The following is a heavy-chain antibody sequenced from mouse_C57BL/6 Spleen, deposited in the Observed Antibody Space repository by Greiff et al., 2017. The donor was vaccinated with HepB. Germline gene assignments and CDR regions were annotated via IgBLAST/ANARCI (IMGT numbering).Heavy chain of an antibody. CDR3: ARDYYGSSSFAY. CDR1: GYTFTDYY. V-gene: IGHV1-19*01. J-gene: IGHJ3*01. CDR2: INPYNGGT. Sequence: VKPGASVKMSCKASGYTFTDYYMNWVKQSHGKSLEWIGVINPYNGGTSYNQKFKGKATLTVDKSSSTAYMELNSLTSEDSAVYYCARDYYGSSSFAYWGQGTLVTVSA. D-gene: IGHD1-1*01.